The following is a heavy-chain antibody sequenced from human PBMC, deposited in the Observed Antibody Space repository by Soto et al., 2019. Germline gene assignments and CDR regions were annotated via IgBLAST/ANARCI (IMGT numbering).Heavy chain of an antibody. CDR3: SKVGGRRRTRASYRFAY. CDR1: GFTFSAYG. D-gene: IGHD1-1*01. J-gene: IGHJ4*02. CDR2: VSNEGSVT. V-gene: IGHV3-30*18. Sequence: GGSLRLPCAASGFTFSAYGMHWVRQAPGKGLEWVAVVSNEGSVTYYADSVKGRFTVSRDNSKNTLSLQMNSLRGEHTSVYYCSKVGGRRRTRASYRFAYWGPGTMVTVSS.